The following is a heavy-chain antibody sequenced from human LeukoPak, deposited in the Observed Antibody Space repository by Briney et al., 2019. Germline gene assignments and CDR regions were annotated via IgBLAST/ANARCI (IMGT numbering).Heavy chain of an antibody. CDR2: IYTSGST. V-gene: IGHV4-61*02. D-gene: IGHD3-9*01. Sequence: SQTLSLTCTVSGGSISSGSYYWSCIRQPAGKGLEWIGRIYTSGSTNYNPSLKSRVTISVDTSKNQFSLKLNSVTAADTAVYYCARQYIDILTGYHRGELYWYFDLWGRGTLVTVSS. CDR1: GGSISSGSYY. J-gene: IGHJ2*01. CDR3: ARQYIDILTGYHRGELYWYFDL.